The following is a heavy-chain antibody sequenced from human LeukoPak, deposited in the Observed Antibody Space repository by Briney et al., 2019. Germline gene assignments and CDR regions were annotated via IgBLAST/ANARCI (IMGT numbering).Heavy chain of an antibody. CDR2: ISHDGGDE. D-gene: IGHD6-19*01. CDR1: GFTFSSYG. V-gene: IGHV3-30*03. CDR3: ARGNQWLIDY. J-gene: IGHJ4*02. Sequence: PGGSLRLSCAASGFTFSSYGMHWVRQAPGKGLEWVSLISHDGGDERYADSVKGRFTISRDNSKSTLYLQMNSLRVEDTAVYHCARGNQWLIDYWGQGTQVTVSS.